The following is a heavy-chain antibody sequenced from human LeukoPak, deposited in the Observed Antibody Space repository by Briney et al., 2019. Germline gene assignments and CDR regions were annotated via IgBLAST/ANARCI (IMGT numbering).Heavy chain of an antibody. Sequence: ASVKVSCKASGGIFSNSAMSWVRQAPGQGLEWMGGIIPMFGTANYAQKFQGRVTITADESTSTAYMELSSLRSDDTAVYYCARTRIPAYSSGWYYYYYYMDVWGKGTTVTVSS. V-gene: IGHV1-69*13. CDR1: GGIFSNSA. CDR3: ARTRIPAYSSGWYYYYYYMDV. J-gene: IGHJ6*03. D-gene: IGHD6-19*01. CDR2: IIPMFGTA.